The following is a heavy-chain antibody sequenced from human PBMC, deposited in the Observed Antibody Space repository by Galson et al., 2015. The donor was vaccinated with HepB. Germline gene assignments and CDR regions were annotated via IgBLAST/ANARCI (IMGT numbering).Heavy chain of an antibody. CDR3: ARNGRDTQYATFDY. D-gene: IGHD2-2*01. V-gene: IGHV3-7*03. CDR1: GFTFSKYW. CDR2: IKNDGSAT. Sequence: SLRLSCAASGFTFSKYWMNWVRQAPGKGLEWVANIKNDGSATFYVESVKGRFTISRHDASNSLYLQMNSLRAEDTAVYFCARNGRDTQYATFDYWGQGSLVTVSS. J-gene: IGHJ4*02.